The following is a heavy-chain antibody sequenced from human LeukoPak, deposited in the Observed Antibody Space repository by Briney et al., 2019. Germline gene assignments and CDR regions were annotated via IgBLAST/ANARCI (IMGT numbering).Heavy chain of an antibody. CDR3: ARGRDY. CDR2: INYSETT. CDR1: GGSISTYS. V-gene: IGHV4-59*01. J-gene: IGHJ4*02. Sequence: SETLSLTCTVSGGSISTYSCSWIRQPPGEGLEWIGFINYSETTNYNPSLKSRVTISIDTSKNQFSLKLTSVTAADTAVYYCARGRDYWGQGTLVTVSP.